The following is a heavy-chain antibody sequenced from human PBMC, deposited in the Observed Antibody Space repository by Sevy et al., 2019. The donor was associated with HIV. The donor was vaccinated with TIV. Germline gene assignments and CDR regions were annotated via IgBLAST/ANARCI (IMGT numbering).Heavy chain of an antibody. D-gene: IGHD6-19*01. V-gene: IGHV3-33*01. CDR3: ARAYSSGSYAVDY. Sequence: GGSLRLSCAASGFTFSSYGMHWVRQAPGKGLEWVAVIWLDGSNKYYTDSVKGRFTISRDNSKNSLYLQMNSLRAEDTAVYYCARAYSSGSYAVDYWCQGTLVTVSS. CDR1: GFTFSSYG. CDR2: IWLDGSNK. J-gene: IGHJ4*02.